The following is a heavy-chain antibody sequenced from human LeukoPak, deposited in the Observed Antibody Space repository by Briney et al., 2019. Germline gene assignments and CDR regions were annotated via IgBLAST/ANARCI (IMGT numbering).Heavy chain of an antibody. Sequence: PGGSLRLSCAASGFTFSNYDMHWVRQAPGKGLDWVAFIRYDGTNQYYADSVKGRFTISRDNSKNTGYMQMNSLRADDTALYYCAKADSSSRYSNLAYWGQGTLVTVSS. CDR2: IRYDGTNQ. J-gene: IGHJ4*02. CDR1: GFTFSNYD. D-gene: IGHD6-13*01. CDR3: AKADSSSRYSNLAY. V-gene: IGHV3-30*02.